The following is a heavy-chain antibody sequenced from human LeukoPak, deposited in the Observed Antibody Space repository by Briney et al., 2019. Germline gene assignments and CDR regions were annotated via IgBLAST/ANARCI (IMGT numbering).Heavy chain of an antibody. V-gene: IGHV4-34*01. Sequence: SETLSLTCAVYGGSFSGYYWSWICKPPGKGLEWIGEINHSGSTNYNPSLKRRVTISVDTSKNQFSLKLSSVTAADTAVYYCARGKRLRRWFDPWGQGTLVTVYS. D-gene: IGHD4-17*01. CDR2: INHSGST. CDR3: ARGKRLRRWFDP. J-gene: IGHJ5*02. CDR1: GGSFSGYY.